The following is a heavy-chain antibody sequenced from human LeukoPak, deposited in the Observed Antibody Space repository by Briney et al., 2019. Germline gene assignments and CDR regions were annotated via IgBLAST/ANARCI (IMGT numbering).Heavy chain of an antibody. D-gene: IGHD2-2*01. CDR1: GGTFSSYA. J-gene: IGHJ6*02. V-gene: IGHV1-69*04. CDR3: ARDWADIVVVPAAIVTRAPYYYYYGMDV. CDR2: IIPIFGIA. Sequence: GASVKVSCKASGGTFSSYAISWVRQAPGQGLEWMGRIIPIFGIANYAQKFQGRVTITADKSTSTAYMELSSLRSEDTAVYYCARDWADIVVVPAAIVTRAPYYYYYGMDVWGQGTTVTVSS.